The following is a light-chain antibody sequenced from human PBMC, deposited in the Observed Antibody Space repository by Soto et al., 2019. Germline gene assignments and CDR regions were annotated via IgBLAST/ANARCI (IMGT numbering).Light chain of an antibody. CDR3: NSYTSSSTPSV. CDR1: SSDVGDYHY. V-gene: IGLV2-14*01. CDR2: DVT. J-gene: IGLJ1*01. Sequence: QSVLTQPASVSGSPGQSITISCTGTSSDVGDYHYVSWYQLHPGKAPKLMIYDVTNRPSGVSNRFSGSKSGNTASLTISGLQAEDEADYHCNSYTSSSTPSVFGTGTTGTVL.